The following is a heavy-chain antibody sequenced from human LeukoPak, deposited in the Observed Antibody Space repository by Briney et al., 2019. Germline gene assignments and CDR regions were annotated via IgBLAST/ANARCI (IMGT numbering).Heavy chain of an antibody. J-gene: IGHJ3*02. CDR3: VRLLGGYFAGNTFDI. D-gene: IGHD3-9*01. V-gene: IGHV4-39*01. CDR2: TSYSGST. Sequence: PSETLSLTCTVSGGFISSSSYYWGWIRQPPGKGLEWIGGTSYSGSTYYNPSLKSRVTISVDTSKNQLSLKLSSVTATDTAVYFCVRLLGGYFAGNTFDIWGQGTVVSVSS. CDR1: GGFISSSSYY.